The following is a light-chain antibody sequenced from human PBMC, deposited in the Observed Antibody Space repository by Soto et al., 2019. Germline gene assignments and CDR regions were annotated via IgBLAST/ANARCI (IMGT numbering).Light chain of an antibody. CDR3: QQSSSTPLT. V-gene: IGKV1-39*01. CDR1: ETISHY. CDR2: GAS. Sequence: IHMTQSPSSLSASVGDRVTITCRASETISHYLNWYQQKPGKAPKLLIYGASKLQSGVPSRFSGSGPGTDFTLTITSLQIEDFATYYCQQSSSTPLTFGGGTKVEIK. J-gene: IGKJ4*01.